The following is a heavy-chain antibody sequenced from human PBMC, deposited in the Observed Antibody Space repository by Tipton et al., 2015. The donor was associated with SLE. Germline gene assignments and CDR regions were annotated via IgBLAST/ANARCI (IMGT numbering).Heavy chain of an antibody. CDR1: GVSLSSSY. CDR2: IYTSGAT. J-gene: IGHJ3*02. V-gene: IGHV4-4*07. Sequence: TLSLTCTVSGVSLSSSYWSWIRQPAGKGLEWIGRIYTSGATDDNPSLKSRVTMSVDMSKNQIFLKMTSVTAADSAVYFCARVWLNNAFDIWGQGTSVTVSS. D-gene: IGHD2/OR15-2a*01. CDR3: ARVWLNNAFDI.